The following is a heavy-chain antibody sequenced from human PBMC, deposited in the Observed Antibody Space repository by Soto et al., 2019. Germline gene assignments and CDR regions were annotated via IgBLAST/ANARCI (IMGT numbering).Heavy chain of an antibody. V-gene: IGHV5-51*01. J-gene: IGHJ6*02. CDR1: GYSFTSYW. D-gene: IGHD2-21*02. CDR3: ARRSYCDGDCTRRPYDYYGMDV. Sequence: EVQLVQSGAEVKKPGESLKISCKGSGYSFTSYWIVWVRQMPGKGLEWMGYIYPGDSETRYSQSLQGQVTMSADKSTSTAYLQWSSLKASDTAMYYCARRSYCDGDCTRRPYDYYGMDVWGQGTTVTVSS. CDR2: IYPGDSET.